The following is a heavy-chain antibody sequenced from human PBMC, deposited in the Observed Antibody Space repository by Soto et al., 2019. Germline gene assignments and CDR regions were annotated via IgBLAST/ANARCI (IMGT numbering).Heavy chain of an antibody. V-gene: IGHV1-69*01. CDR2: IIPIFGTA. CDR3: ARDNAGIVVVPAARQGYYYGMDV. J-gene: IGHJ6*02. Sequence: QVQLVQSGAEVKKPGSSVKVSCKASGGTFSSYAISWVRQAPGQGLEWMGGIIPIFGTANYAQKFQGRVTITADESTSTAHMELSSLRSEDTAVYYCARDNAGIVVVPAARQGYYYGMDVWGQGTTVTVSS. D-gene: IGHD2-2*01. CDR1: GGTFSSYA.